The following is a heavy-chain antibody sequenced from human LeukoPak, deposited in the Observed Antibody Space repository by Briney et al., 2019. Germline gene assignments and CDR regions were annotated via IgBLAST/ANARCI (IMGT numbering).Heavy chain of an antibody. CDR2: IIPMFGTA. D-gene: IGHD1-26*01. Sequence: SMKISCKAPGDTFSNYAISWVRQAPGQGLEWMGRIIPMFGTARYGQKFQDRVTITTDGSRTTAYMELSSLRSEDTAVYYCAINDNSRRYFQYWGQGTLVTVSS. CDR1: GDTFSNYA. V-gene: IGHV1-69*05. J-gene: IGHJ1*01. CDR3: AINDNSRRYFQY.